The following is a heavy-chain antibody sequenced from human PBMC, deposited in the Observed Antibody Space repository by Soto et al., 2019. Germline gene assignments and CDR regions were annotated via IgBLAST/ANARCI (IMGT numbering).Heavy chain of an antibody. D-gene: IGHD3-16*01. Sequence: QVQLVQSGAEVKNPGASVKVSCKASGYTFTRYGIGWARQAPGQWLEWRGWINTDNGNTSYAQNVQGRVTLTTDTSKSTAYMELRSVRSNDTAIYYCAMVDVYVTPSPQDVWGQGTTVIVSS. CDR2: INTDNGNT. V-gene: IGHV1-18*01. CDR3: AMVDVYVTPSPQDV. CDR1: GYTFTRYG. J-gene: IGHJ6*02.